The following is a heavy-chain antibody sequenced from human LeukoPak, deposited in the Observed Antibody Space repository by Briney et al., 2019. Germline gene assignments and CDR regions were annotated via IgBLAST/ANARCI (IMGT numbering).Heavy chain of an antibody. CDR3: ARLGDYSGFHRSPIDY. Sequence: GESLRLSCAASGFSFSSYSLNWVRQAPGKGLEWVSSISGSSNYIYYADSVKGRFTISRHNAKNSLYLQMNSLRAEDTAVYYCARLGDYSGFHRSPIDYWGQGTLVTVSS. CDR1: GFSFSSYS. CDR2: ISGSSNYI. V-gene: IGHV3-21*01. J-gene: IGHJ4*02. D-gene: IGHD1-26*01.